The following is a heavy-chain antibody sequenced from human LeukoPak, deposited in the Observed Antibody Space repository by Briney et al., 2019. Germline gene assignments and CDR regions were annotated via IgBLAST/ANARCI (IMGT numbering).Heavy chain of an antibody. V-gene: IGHV4-34*01. CDR2: INHSGST. CDR1: GGSFSGYY. J-gene: IGHJ4*02. D-gene: IGHD3-3*01. Sequence: PSETLSLTCAVYGGSFSGYYWSWIRQPPGKGLEWMGEINHSGSTNYNPSLKSRVTISVDTSKNQFSLKLSSVTAADTAVYYCATPDYDFWSGYYARGFDYWGQGTLVTVSS. CDR3: ATPDYDFWSGYYARGFDY.